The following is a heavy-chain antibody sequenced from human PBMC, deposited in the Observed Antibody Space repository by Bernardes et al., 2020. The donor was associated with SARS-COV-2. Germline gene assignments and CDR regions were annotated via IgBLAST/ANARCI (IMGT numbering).Heavy chain of an antibody. Sequence: WESLRLTCTVSGGTLSSSSNNWGWIPQPKGKELEWIRSHYYSESTYYNPSIKSRVTISVDTSKNQFSLKLSSVTAADTAVYYCAREDYSNRRCWFDPWGQGTLVTVSS. V-gene: IGHV4-39*07. CDR3: AREDYSNRRCWFDP. J-gene: IGHJ5*02. D-gene: IGHD4-4*01. CDR1: GGTLSSSSNN. CDR2: HYYSEST.